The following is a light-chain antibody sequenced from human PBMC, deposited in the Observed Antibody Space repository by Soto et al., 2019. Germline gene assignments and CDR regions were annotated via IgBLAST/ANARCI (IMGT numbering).Light chain of an antibody. CDR2: GAS. Sequence: EIVLTQSPGTLSLSPGERATLSCRASHSVISSYLAWYQQKPGQAPRLLIYGASSRATGIPDRFSGSGSGTDFTLTISRLEPEDFAVYFCQQYGISRRRTFGKGTKVDI. CDR3: QQYGISRRRT. V-gene: IGKV3-20*01. J-gene: IGKJ1*01. CDR1: HSVISSY.